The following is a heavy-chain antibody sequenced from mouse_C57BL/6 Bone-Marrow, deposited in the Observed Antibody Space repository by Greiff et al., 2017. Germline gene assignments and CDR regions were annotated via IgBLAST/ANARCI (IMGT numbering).Heavy chain of an antibody. V-gene: IGHV1-81*01. J-gene: IGHJ4*01. D-gene: IGHD2-5*01. CDR1: GYTFTSYG. CDR2: IYPRSGNT. Sequence: QVQLQQSGAELARPGASVKLSCKASGYTFTSYGISWVKQRTGQGLEWIGEIYPRSGNTYYNEKFKGKATLTADKSSSTAYMELRSLTSEDSAVYVCARPLYSNCEDYYAMDYWGQGTSVTVSS. CDR3: ARPLYSNCEDYYAMDY.